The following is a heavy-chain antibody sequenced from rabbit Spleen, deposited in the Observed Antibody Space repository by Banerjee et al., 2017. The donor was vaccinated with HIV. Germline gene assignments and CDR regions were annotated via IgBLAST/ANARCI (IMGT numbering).Heavy chain of an antibody. J-gene: IGHJ4*01. CDR1: GFDLSNYYY. V-gene: IGHV1S40*01. Sequence: QSLEESGGDLVKPGASLALTCTASGFDLSNYYYIYWVRQAPGKGLEWIGCIYTGGSGGIYYASWAEGRFTISSHNAQNTLYLQLSSLTAADTATYFCVRDQAGDADFGPYYLNLWGPGTLVTVS. D-gene: IGHD6-1*01. CDR3: VRDQAGDADFGPYYLNL. CDR2: IYTGGSGGI.